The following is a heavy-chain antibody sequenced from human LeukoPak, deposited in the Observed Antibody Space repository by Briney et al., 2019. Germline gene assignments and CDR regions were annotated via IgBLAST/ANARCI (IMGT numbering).Heavy chain of an antibody. CDR2: INPNSGGT. V-gene: IGHV1-2*06. J-gene: IGHJ6*02. D-gene: IGHD3-10*01. Sequence: ASVKASCKASGYTFTGYYMHWVRQAPGQGLEWMGRINPNSGGTNYAQKFQGRVTMTRDTSISTAYMELSRLRSDDTAVYYCARTRTVRGVITFGMDVWGQGTTVTVSS. CDR1: GYTFTGYY. CDR3: ARTRTVRGVITFGMDV.